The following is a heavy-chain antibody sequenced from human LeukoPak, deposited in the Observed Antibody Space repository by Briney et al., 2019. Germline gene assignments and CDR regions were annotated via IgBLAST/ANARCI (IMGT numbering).Heavy chain of an antibody. D-gene: IGHD4-17*01. CDR1: GVSLSGGTYC. V-gene: IGHV4-31*03. CDR3: ARERNYGDSFFDY. CDR2: IYYSRST. J-gene: IGHJ4*02. Sequence: SETPSLTCTVSGVSLSGGTYCWSWVRQHRGKWLEWIAYIYYSRSTYYNPSLKWRVTILVDTSKNQFSLRLSSVTAADTAVYYCARERNYGDSFFDYWGQGTLVTVSS.